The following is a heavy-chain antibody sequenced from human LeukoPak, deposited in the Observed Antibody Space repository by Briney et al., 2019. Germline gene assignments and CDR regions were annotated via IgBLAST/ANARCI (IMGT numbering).Heavy chain of an antibody. V-gene: IGHV3-21*01. CDR3: AREGGAYDSSGYHDY. CDR2: ISSSSSYI. Sequence: GGSLRLSCAASGFTFSSYSMNWVRQAPGKGLEWVSSISSSSSYIYYADSVKGRFTISRDNAKNSLYLQMNSLRAEDTAVYYCAREGGAYDSSGYHDYWGQGTLVTVSS. CDR1: GFTFSSYS. D-gene: IGHD3-22*01. J-gene: IGHJ4*02.